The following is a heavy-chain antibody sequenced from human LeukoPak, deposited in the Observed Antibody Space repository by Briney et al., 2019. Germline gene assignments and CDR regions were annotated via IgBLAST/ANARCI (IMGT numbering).Heavy chain of an antibody. Sequence: PSETLSLTCTVSGGSVSSDSYHWNWIRQPAGKPLEWIGRVYLRGTTNYTPSLKSRVSISVDTSKNQFSLNLNSVTAADTAVYYCARGVIIINWFDSWGQGTRVTVSS. CDR2: VYLRGTT. V-gene: IGHV4-61*02. CDR3: ARGVIIINWFDS. D-gene: IGHD3-3*01. J-gene: IGHJ5*01. CDR1: GGSVSSDSYH.